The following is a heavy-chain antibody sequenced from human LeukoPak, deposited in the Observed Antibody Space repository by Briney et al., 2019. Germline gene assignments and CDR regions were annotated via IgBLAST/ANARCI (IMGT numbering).Heavy chain of an antibody. Sequence: LETLSLTCTVSGGSISSSHWSWIRQPPGKGLEWIGNIHTSGGTNYSPSLKSRVTISADTSRNQFSLKLSSVTAADTAVYYCARGTSTVVTPNYYYYYCMDVWGKGSTVTVSS. CDR1: GGSISSSH. D-gene: IGHD4-23*01. CDR2: IHTSGGT. CDR3: ARGTSTVVTPNYYYYYCMDV. J-gene: IGHJ6*03. V-gene: IGHV4-4*09.